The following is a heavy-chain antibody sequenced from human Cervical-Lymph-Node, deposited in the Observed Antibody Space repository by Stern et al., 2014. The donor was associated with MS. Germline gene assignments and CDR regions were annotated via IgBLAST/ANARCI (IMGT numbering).Heavy chain of an antibody. CDR3: ARHGPGFDYYYNGMDV. CDR2: LHPGDSDP. J-gene: IGHJ6*02. CDR1: GYTFTNYW. V-gene: IGHV5-51*01. Sequence: MQLVQSGVEVKKPGESLKISCKTSGYTFTNYWIAWVRQMPGKGLEWMGILHPGDSDPKYSPSFEGQVTMSADKSIRTAYLQWRSLKASDTAMYFCARHGPGFDYYYNGMDVWGQGTTVTV.